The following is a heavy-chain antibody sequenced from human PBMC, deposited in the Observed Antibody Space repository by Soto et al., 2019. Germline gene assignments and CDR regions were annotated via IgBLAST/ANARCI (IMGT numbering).Heavy chain of an antibody. CDR2: INPRAGTT. CDR1: GYFVTNYF. D-gene: IGHD2-8*01. J-gene: IGHJ6*02. V-gene: IGHV1-46*01. Sequence: QEQLVQAGDEAKQPGASAKIFCTSSGYFVTNYFSHWVRLAPGQGLQLMGLINPRAGTTRSAQICQSRVPTAKDTSRSGGYFESSMMTPEDTAVYYWARCASVVLMADEMHVNKYGMDLWGPGTTV. CDR3: ARCASVVLMADEMHVNKYGMDL.